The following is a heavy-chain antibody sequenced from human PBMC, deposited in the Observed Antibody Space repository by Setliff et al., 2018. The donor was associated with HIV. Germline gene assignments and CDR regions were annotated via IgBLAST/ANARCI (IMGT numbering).Heavy chain of an antibody. V-gene: IGHV4-59*01. Sequence: SETLSLTCTVSGDSISSYYWSWIRQPPGKGLERIGYIYYSGSTNYNPSLKSRVTISVDTSKNQLSLKLSSVTAADTAVYYCAGQVGNKVLFDSWGQGTLVTVSS. D-gene: IGHD7-27*01. J-gene: IGHJ4*02. CDR1: GDSISSYY. CDR3: AGQVGNKVLFDS. CDR2: IYYSGST.